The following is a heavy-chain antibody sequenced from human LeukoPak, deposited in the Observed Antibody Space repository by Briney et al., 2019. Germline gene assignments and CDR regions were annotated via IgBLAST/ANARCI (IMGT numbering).Heavy chain of an antibody. D-gene: IGHD6-13*01. CDR3: ARGRLSGSSHFDS. CDR2: IYYTGSA. J-gene: IGHJ4*02. Sequence: SETLSLTCTVSGGSINSHYGNWVRQPQGKGLEWIGYIYYTGSATYNPSLSSRVTISVDTSNNQLSLKLTSVTAADTAVYHCARGRLSGSSHFDSWGQGTLVTVSS. CDR1: GGSINSHY. V-gene: IGHV4-59*11.